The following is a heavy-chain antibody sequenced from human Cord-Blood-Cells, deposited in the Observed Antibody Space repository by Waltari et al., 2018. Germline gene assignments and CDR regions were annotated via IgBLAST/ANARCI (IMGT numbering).Heavy chain of an antibody. CDR1: GFTFSSYW. Sequence: EVQLVESGGGLVQPGGSLRLSCAASGFTFSSYWMHWVRQAPGKGLVWVSRIDSDGSSTSYADSVKGRFTISRDNAKNTLYLQMNSLRAEDTAVYYCARTYSGSAKYAFDIWGQGTMVTVSS. D-gene: IGHD1-26*01. V-gene: IGHV3-74*01. CDR2: IDSDGSST. J-gene: IGHJ3*02. CDR3: ARTYSGSAKYAFDI.